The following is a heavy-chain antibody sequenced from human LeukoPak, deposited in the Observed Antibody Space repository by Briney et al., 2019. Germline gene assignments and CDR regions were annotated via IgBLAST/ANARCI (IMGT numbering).Heavy chain of an antibody. CDR3: ARGGSIDDFWSGYFYYYYGMDV. J-gene: IGHJ6*02. CDR1: GDCVSSNSAA. CDR2: TYYRSKWYN. Sequence: SQTLSLTCAISGDCVSSNSAAWNWIRQSPSRGLEWLGRTYYRSKWYNDYAVSVKSRITINPDTSKNQFSLQLNSVTPEDTAVYYCARGGSIDDFWSGYFYYYYGMDVWGQGTTVTVSS. D-gene: IGHD3-3*01. V-gene: IGHV6-1*01.